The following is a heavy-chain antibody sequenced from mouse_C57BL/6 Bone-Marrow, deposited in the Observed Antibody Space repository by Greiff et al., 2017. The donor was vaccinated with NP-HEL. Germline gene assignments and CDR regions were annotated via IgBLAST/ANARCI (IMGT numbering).Heavy chain of an antibody. Sequence: VQLQESGAELARPGASVKLSCKASGYTFTSYGISWVKQRTGQGLEWIGEIYPRSGNTYYNAKFKGKATLTADKSSSTAYMELRSLTSEDSAVYFCARYYYGSRGWFAYWGQGTLVTVSA. J-gene: IGHJ3*01. CDR2: IYPRSGNT. CDR3: ARYYYGSRGWFAY. CDR1: GYTFTSYG. D-gene: IGHD1-1*01. V-gene: IGHV1-81*01.